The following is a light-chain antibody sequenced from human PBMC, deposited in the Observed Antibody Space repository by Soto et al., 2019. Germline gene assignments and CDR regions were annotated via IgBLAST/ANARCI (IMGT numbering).Light chain of an antibody. CDR3: TSYTSSGTLV. CDR2: EVT. CDR1: SSDVGGYHY. J-gene: IGLJ3*02. V-gene: IGLV2-14*01. Sequence: QSALAQPASVSGSPGQSITISCTGTSSDVGGYHYVSWYQHRPGRVPKLIIYEVTNRASGVTNRFSASKSGNTASLTISGLLADDEAYYYCTSYTSSGTLVFGGGTKVTVL.